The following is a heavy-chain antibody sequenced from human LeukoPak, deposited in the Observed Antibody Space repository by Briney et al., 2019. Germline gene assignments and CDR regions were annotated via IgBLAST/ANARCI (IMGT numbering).Heavy chain of an antibody. CDR3: ARDARFLEWLLDY. CDR1: GFTFSSYA. Sequence: PGRSLRLSCAASGFTFSSYAMHWVRQAPGKGLEWVAVISYDGSNKYYADSVKGRFTISRDNAKNSLYLQMNSLRAEDTAVYYCARDARFLEWLLDYWGQGTLVTVSS. V-gene: IGHV3-30-3*01. D-gene: IGHD3-3*01. CDR2: ISYDGSNK. J-gene: IGHJ4*02.